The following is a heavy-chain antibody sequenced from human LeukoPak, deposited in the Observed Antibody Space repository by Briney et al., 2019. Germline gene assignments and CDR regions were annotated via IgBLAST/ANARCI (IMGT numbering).Heavy chain of an antibody. Sequence: SVKVSCKASGYTFTSYYMHWVRQAPGQGLEWMGRIIPILGIANYAQKFQGRVTITADKSTSTAYMELSSLRSEDTAVYYCARVDSGWDYWGQGTLVTVSS. J-gene: IGHJ4*02. CDR2: IIPILGIA. V-gene: IGHV1-69*04. CDR1: GYTFTSYY. CDR3: ARVDSGWDY. D-gene: IGHD6-19*01.